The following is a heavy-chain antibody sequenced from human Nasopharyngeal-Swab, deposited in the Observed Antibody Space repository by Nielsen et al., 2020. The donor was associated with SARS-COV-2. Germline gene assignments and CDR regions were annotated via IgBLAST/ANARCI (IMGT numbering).Heavy chain of an antibody. Sequence: GESLKISCAASGFTFSSYEMNWVRQAPGKGLEWVSYISSSGSTIYYAESVKGRFTISRDNAKNSLYLQMNSLRAEDTAVYYCAREGRWLRDNWFDPWGQGTLVTVSS. CDR3: AREGRWLRDNWFDP. J-gene: IGHJ5*02. D-gene: IGHD5-12*01. V-gene: IGHV3-48*03. CDR2: ISSSGSTI. CDR1: GFTFSSYE.